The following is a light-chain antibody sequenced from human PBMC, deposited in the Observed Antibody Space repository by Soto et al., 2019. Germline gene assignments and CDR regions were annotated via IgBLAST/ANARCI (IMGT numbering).Light chain of an antibody. CDR3: HQYGSSQWT. Sequence: EIVLTQSPDTLSLSPGERATLSCRASQSVSSSYLAWYQQKPGQAPRLLIYGASSRATGIPDRISGSGSATDFTLTISRLEPEDFAVYYCHQYGSSQWTFGQGTKVDIK. V-gene: IGKV3-20*01. CDR2: GAS. J-gene: IGKJ1*01. CDR1: QSVSSSY.